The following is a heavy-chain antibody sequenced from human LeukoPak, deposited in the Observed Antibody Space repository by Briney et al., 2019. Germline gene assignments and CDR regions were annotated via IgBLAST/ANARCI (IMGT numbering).Heavy chain of an antibody. D-gene: IGHD1-26*01. Sequence: PGGSLRLSCAASGFTFSSYGMHWVRQAPGKGLEWVAVIWYEGSNKYYADSVKGRFTISRDNSKNTLYLQMNSLRAEDTAVYYCAKGSRARSYSDAFDIWGQGTMVTVSS. CDR3: AKGSRARSYSDAFDI. J-gene: IGHJ3*02. V-gene: IGHV3-33*06. CDR2: IWYEGSNK. CDR1: GFTFSSYG.